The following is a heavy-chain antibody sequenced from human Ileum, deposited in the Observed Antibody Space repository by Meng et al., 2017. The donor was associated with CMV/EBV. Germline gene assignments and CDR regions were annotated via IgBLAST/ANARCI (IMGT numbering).Heavy chain of an antibody. Sequence: LTCAADYIICGSYAMRQGRQSPGKGRECVAAIRCTRTTNYKADSVKGTFTISRDNSKNALFLQMNSLRVDDRAIYYCARDRSFDPWGQGTLVTVSS. J-gene: IGHJ5*02. CDR2: IRCTRTTN. CDR3: ARDRSFDP. V-gene: IGHV3-23*01. CDR1: YIICGSYA.